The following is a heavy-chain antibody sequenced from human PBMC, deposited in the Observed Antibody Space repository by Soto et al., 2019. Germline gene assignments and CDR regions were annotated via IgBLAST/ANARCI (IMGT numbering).Heavy chain of an antibody. J-gene: IGHJ6*02. D-gene: IGHD2-15*01. CDR3: ARALVWSGGSCYYYYGMGV. CDR1: GFTFSSYG. V-gene: IGHV3-33*01. CDR2: IWYDGSNK. Sequence: GGSLRLSCAASGFTFSSYGMHWVRQAPGKGLEWVAVIWYDGSNKYYADSVKGRFTIPRDNSKNTLYLQMNSLRAEDTAVYYCARALVWSGGSCYYYYGMGVWGQGTMVTVS.